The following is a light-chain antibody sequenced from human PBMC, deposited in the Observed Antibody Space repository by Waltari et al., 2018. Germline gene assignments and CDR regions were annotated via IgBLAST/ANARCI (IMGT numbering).Light chain of an antibody. CDR1: SSNIGNEY. CDR2: DTY. Sequence: QSVLTQPPSVSATPGQKVTISCSGSSSNIGNEYVYWYQKLPGTAPKLLVYDTYQRPSGIPDRFSGSKSGTSATLGITGLQTGDEAQYYCGAWDPSLTAFVFGTGTEVTVL. J-gene: IGLJ1*01. V-gene: IGLV1-51*01. CDR3: GAWDPSLTAFV.